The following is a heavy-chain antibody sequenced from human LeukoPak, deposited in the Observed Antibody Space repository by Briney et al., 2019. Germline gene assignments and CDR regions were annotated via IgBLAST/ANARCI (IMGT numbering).Heavy chain of an antibody. D-gene: IGHD6-6*01. CDR3: ARDRGSSSPSGWFDP. V-gene: IGHV4-59*01. J-gene: IGHJ5*02. CDR2: IYDSGST. Sequence: SETLSLTCTVSGGSISSYYWSWIRQPPGKGLEWIAYIYDSGSTHYNPSLKSRVTISVDTSKNQLSLNLSSVTAADTAVYYCARDRGSSSPSGWFDPWGQGTLVTVSS. CDR1: GGSISSYY.